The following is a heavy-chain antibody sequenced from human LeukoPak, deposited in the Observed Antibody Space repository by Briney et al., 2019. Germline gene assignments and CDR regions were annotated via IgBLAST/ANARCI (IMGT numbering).Heavy chain of an antibody. D-gene: IGHD1-26*01. CDR1: GVSISSGSYY. J-gene: IGHJ4*02. CDR3: ARKGGDLSSYSFDY. V-gene: IGHV4-61*02. Sequence: SETLSLTCTVSGVSISSGSYYWRWLRQPAGKGLEWIGRIYTSGSTNYNPSLKSRVTISLDTSKNQFSLKVSSVTAADTAVYYCARKGGDLSSYSFDYWGQGTLVTVSS. CDR2: IYTSGST.